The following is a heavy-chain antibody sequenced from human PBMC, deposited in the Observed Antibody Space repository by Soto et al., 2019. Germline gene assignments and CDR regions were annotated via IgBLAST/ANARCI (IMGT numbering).Heavy chain of an antibody. D-gene: IGHD1-26*01. J-gene: IGHJ5*01. CDR3: ARVVASYSTSTCCAGGIAYTYNWLDF. Sequence: ASVKVSCKASGYTFTSYDINWVRQATGQGLEWMGWMNPNSGNTGYAQKFQGRVTMTRNTSISTAYMELSSLRSEDTAVYYCARVVASYSTSTCCAGGIAYTYNWLDFWGKGTPVTVSS. CDR1: GYTFTSYD. V-gene: IGHV1-8*01. CDR2: MNPNSGNT.